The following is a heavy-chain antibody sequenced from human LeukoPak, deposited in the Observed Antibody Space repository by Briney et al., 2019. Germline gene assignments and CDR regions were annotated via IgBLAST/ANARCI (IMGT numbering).Heavy chain of an antibody. V-gene: IGHV3-74*01. Sequence: PGRSLRLSCAASGFTFSSYWMHWVRQAPGKGLVWVSRINSDGSSTSYADSVKGRFTISRDNAKNTLYLQMNSLRAEDTAVYYCARVGRYDYIWGSYRDDYFDYWGQGTLVTVSS. D-gene: IGHD3-16*02. CDR3: ARVGRYDYIWGSYRDDYFDY. CDR1: GFTFSSYW. CDR2: INSDGSST. J-gene: IGHJ4*02.